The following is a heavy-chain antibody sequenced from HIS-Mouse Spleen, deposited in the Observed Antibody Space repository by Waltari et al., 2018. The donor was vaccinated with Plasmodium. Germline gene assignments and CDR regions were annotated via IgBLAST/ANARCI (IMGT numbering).Heavy chain of an antibody. Sequence: EVQLVESGGGLIQPGGSLDLSCAASGFTVSRNYMSWVRQAPGKGLEWVSVIYSGGSTYYADSVKGRFTISRDNSKNTLYLQMNSLRAEDTAVYYCARGMKSSSSAFDIWGQGTMVTVSS. D-gene: IGHD6-6*01. CDR2: IYSGGST. CDR3: ARGMKSSSSAFDI. J-gene: IGHJ3*02. V-gene: IGHV3-53*01. CDR1: GFTVSRNY.